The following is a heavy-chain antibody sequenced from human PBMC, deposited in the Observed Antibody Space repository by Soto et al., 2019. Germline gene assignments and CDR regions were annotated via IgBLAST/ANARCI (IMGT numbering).Heavy chain of an antibody. CDR2: ISSSSSYI. CDR1: GFTFSSYS. Sequence: GGSLRLSCAASGFTFSSYSMNRVRQAPGKGLEWVSSISSSSSYIYYADSVKGRFTISRDNAKNSLYLQMNSLRAEDTAVYYCARDPLSYCSGGSCYRGGGLEDSWGQGTLVTVSS. J-gene: IGHJ4*02. D-gene: IGHD2-15*01. CDR3: ARDPLSYCSGGSCYRGGGLEDS. V-gene: IGHV3-21*01.